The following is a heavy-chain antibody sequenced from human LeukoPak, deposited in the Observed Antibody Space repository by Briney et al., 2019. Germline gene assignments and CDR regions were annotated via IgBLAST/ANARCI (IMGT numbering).Heavy chain of an antibody. CDR2: INPNSGGT. Sequence: GASVKVSCKASGYTFTGYYMHWVRQAPGQGLEWMGWINPNSGGTNYAQKFQGRVTMTRDTSISTAYMELSRLRSDDTAVCYCARERIAGTYYYDSSGYPTFNYWGQGTLVTVSS. CDR1: GYTFTGYY. J-gene: IGHJ4*02. V-gene: IGHV1-2*02. D-gene: IGHD3-22*01. CDR3: ARERIAGTYYYDSSGYPTFNY.